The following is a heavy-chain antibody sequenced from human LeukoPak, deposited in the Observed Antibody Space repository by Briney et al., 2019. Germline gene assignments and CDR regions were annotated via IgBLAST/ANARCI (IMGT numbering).Heavy chain of an antibody. Sequence: RASVKVSCKASGYTFTSYGISWVRQAPGQGLEWMGWISAYNGNTNYAQKLQGRVTMTTDTSTRTAYMELRSLRSDDTAVYYCARGLEWLTRRHTWFDPWGQGTLVTVSS. CDR3: ARGLEWLTRRHTWFDP. J-gene: IGHJ5*02. CDR1: GYTFTSYG. CDR2: ISAYNGNT. V-gene: IGHV1-18*01. D-gene: IGHD3-3*01.